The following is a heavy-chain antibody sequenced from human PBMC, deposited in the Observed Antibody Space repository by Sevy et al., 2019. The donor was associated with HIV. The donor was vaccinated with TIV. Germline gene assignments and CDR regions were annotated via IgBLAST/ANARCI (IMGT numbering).Heavy chain of an antibody. D-gene: IGHD3-9*01. CDR1: GDSINSNDYY. J-gene: IGHJ4*02. V-gene: IGHV4-39*01. CDR2: IYYSGST. Sequence: SETLSLTCGVSGDSINSNDYYWGWIRQPPGKGLEWIGTIYYSGSTYYNPSLKGRVTISVDTSKNQFSLKLTFVTAADTALYYCARHLPLAYYEILTPDSRPFDNWGQGTLVTVSS. CDR3: ARHLPLAYYEILTPDSRPFDN.